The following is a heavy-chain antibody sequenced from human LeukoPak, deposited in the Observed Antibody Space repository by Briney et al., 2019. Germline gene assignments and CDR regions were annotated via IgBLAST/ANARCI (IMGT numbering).Heavy chain of an antibody. CDR3: ARTYYDFWSGPNWFDP. CDR1: GGSISSYY. J-gene: IGHJ5*02. D-gene: IGHD3-3*01. CDR2: IYYSGST. V-gene: IGHV4-59*01. Sequence: PSGTLSLTCTVSGGSISSYYWSWIRQPPGKGLEWIGYIYYSGSTNYNPSLKSRVTISVDTSKNQFSLKLSSVTAADTAVYYCARTYYDFWSGPNWFDPWGQGTLVTVSS.